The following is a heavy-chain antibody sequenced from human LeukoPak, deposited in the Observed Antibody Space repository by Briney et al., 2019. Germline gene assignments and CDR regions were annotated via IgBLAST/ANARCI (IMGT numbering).Heavy chain of an antibody. CDR3: ARRVHSSSWASYFDY. J-gene: IGHJ4*02. CDR1: GGSISGYY. CDR2: IYYSGST. D-gene: IGHD6-13*01. Sequence: PSATLILSCTASGGSISGYYWSWIRQPPGKGLEWVGYIYYSGSTNYSPSLNSRVTISVDTSKNQFSLNLSSVTAADTAVYYCARRVHSSSWASYFDYWGQETLVTVSS. V-gene: IGHV4-59*01.